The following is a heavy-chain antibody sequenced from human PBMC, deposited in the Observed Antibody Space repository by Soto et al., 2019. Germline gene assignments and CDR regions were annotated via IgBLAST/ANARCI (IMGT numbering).Heavy chain of an antibody. Sequence: QVQLQQWGAGLLKPSETLSLTCAVYGGSFSGYYWSWIRQPPGKGLEWIGEINHSGSTNYNPSLKSRRTISVDTSKNQFSLKLSSVTAADTAVYYCARGRTSIAVAGSDFDYWGQGTLVTVSS. CDR3: ARGRTSIAVAGSDFDY. J-gene: IGHJ4*02. CDR2: INHSGST. CDR1: GGSFSGYY. D-gene: IGHD6-19*01. V-gene: IGHV4-34*01.